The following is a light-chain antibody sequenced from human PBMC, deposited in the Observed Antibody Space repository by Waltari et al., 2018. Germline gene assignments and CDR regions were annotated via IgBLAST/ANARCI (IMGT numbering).Light chain of an antibody. CDR1: QGVSSW. Sequence: DIQMTQSPSSLSASVGDRVTITCRASQGVSSWLARYQQKPGKAPKLLIYKASSLQSGVPSRFSGSGYGTDFTLTISSLQPEDFATYYCQQYENVPFTFGPGTKLDIE. CDR3: QQYENVPFT. V-gene: IGKV1-5*03. J-gene: IGKJ3*01. CDR2: KAS.